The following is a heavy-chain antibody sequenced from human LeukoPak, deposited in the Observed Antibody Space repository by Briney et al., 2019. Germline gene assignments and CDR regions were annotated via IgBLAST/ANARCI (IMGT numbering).Heavy chain of an antibody. Sequence: SETLSLTCTVSGGSFTSHYWSWIRQPPGKGLEWIGYYSGSTNYNPSLKSRVTISADTSKNQFPLKLTSVTAADTAVYYCARDRYFDNWGQGTLVTVSS. CDR1: GGSFTSHY. CDR3: ARDRYFDN. J-gene: IGHJ4*02. V-gene: IGHV4-59*11. CDR2: YSGST.